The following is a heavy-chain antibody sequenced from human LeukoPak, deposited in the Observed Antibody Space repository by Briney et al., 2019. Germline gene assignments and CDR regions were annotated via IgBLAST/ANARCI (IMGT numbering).Heavy chain of an antibody. Sequence: GASVTVSCKASGYTFTSYDINWLRQAPGQGLEWMGRIIPILGIANYAQKFQGRVTITADKSTSTAYMELSSLRSEDTAVYYCASALAVGIAADRRDSLEMDVWGQGTTVTVSS. D-gene: IGHD6-13*01. CDR3: ASALAVGIAADRRDSLEMDV. J-gene: IGHJ6*02. CDR2: IIPILGIA. V-gene: IGHV1-69*04. CDR1: GYTFTSYD.